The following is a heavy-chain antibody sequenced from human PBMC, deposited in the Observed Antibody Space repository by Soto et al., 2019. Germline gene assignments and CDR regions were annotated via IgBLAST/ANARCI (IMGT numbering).Heavy chain of an antibody. V-gene: IGHV1-18*01. D-gene: IGHD3-16*01. CDR3: ARIGVSSGHESPDFDS. CDR1: GYTFNLYG. J-gene: IGHJ4*02. CDR2: ISGFNGNT. Sequence: QVPLVQSGAEVKKPGASVKVSCKASGYTFNLYGITWVRQAPGQGLEWMGWISGFNGNTNYAADLQGRVTMTTDTSTSTAYMELRGLRSDDTAVYYCARIGVSSGHESPDFDSWGQGTLVTVSS.